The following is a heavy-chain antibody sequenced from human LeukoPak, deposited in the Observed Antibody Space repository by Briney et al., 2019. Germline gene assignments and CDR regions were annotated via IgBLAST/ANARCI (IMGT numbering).Heavy chain of an antibody. Sequence: GGSLRLSCAAAGFTFSTYLMSWVRQAPGKGLAWVAKIQQFTISTDNAKNSLYLQMNSLRAEDTAVYYCARNGFDDSSGYSLRRFDYWGQGTLVTVSS. J-gene: IGHJ4*02. CDR2: IQQ. D-gene: IGHD3-22*01. V-gene: IGHV3-7*01. CDR1: GFTFSTYL. CDR3: ARNGFDDSSGYSLRRFDY.